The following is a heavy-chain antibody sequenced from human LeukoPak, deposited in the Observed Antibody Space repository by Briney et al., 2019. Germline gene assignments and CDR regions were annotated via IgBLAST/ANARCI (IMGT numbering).Heavy chain of an antibody. CDR2: ISSSSSYI. CDR3: VRADSSGYYTY. Sequence: GGSLRLSCAASGFTFSSYSMNWVRQAPGKGLEWVSSISSSSSYIYYADSVKGRFTISRDNAKNTLYLQMNSLRVDDTAVYYCVRADSSGYYTYWGQGTLVTVSS. V-gene: IGHV3-21*01. CDR1: GFTFSSYS. D-gene: IGHD3-22*01. J-gene: IGHJ4*02.